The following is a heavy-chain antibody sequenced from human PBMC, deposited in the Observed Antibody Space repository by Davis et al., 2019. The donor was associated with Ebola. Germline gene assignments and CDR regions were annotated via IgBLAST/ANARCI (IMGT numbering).Heavy chain of an antibody. CDR1: GYRFTTHW. D-gene: IGHD3-22*01. J-gene: IGHJ3*02. CDR2: IYPGDSQT. CDR3: ARHQNYFNSSGYYDASDI. Sequence: GSLRLSCRAFGYRFTTHWIGWARQMPGKGLEWMGIIYPGDSQTKYSSSFQGQVTISVDKSTNTAYLQWSRLKASDTAIYYCARHQNYFNSSGYYDASDIWGQGTMVTVSS. V-gene: IGHV5-51*01.